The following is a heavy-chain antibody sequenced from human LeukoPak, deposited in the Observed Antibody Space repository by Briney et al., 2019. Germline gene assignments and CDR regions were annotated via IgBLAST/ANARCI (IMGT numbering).Heavy chain of an antibody. CDR2: ISYDGSNK. Sequence: GGSLRLSCAASGFTLSSYGMHWVRQAPGKGLEWVAVISYDGSNKYYADSVKGRFTISRDNSKNTLYLQMNSLRAEDTAVYYCAKGEHGDYWGQGTLVTVSS. CDR3: AKGEHGDY. V-gene: IGHV3-30*18. D-gene: IGHD1/OR15-1a*01. J-gene: IGHJ4*02. CDR1: GFTLSSYG.